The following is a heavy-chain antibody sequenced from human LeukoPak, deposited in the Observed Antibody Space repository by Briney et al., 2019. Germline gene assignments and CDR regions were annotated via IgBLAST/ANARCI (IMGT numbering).Heavy chain of an antibody. J-gene: IGHJ4*02. V-gene: IGHV4-59*01. CDR3: ARVNGYDCESFYDY. D-gene: IGHD5-12*01. CDR1: GGSISSYY. Sequence: SETLSLTFTVSGGSISSYYWSWIRQPPGKGLEWIGYIYYSGSTNYNPSLESRVTISVDTSKNQFSLKLSSVTAADTAMYYCARVNGYDCESFYDYWGQGSLVTVSS. CDR2: IYYSGST.